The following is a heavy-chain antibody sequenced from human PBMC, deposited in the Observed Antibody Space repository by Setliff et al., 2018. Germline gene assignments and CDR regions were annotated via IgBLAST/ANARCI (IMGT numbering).Heavy chain of an antibody. Sequence: SVKVSCKASGGTFSSYVISWVREAPGQGLEWMGGIIPMFGTNYAQKFQGRVTITADESTSTAYMELSNLRSDDTAIYFCARHSGRYYVPGTFDSWGQGTLVTVS. CDR3: ARHSGRYYVPGTFDS. J-gene: IGHJ4*02. D-gene: IGHD3-22*01. CDR2: IIPMFGT. CDR1: GGTFSSYV. V-gene: IGHV1-69*13.